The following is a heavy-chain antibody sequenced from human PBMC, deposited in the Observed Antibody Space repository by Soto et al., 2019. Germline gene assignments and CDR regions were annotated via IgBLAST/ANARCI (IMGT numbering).Heavy chain of an antibody. CDR1: GFTFTNAW. D-gene: IGHD4-17*01. V-gene: IGHV3-15*07. J-gene: IGHJ4*02. Sequence: PGGSLRLSCAASGFTFTNAWMNWVRQAPGKGLEWVGRIKSKTDYGTTDYAAPVKGRFTISRDDSKNTLYLQMNSRKTEDTAVYYCTTYGPFTVPGDYWGQGTLVTVSS. CDR2: IKSKTDYGTT. CDR3: TTYGPFTVPGDY.